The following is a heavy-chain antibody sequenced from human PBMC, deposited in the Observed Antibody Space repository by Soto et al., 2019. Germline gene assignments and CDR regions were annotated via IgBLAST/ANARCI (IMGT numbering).Heavy chain of an antibody. J-gene: IGHJ4*01. CDR3: ARPKGTFSSGSYYFDF. CDR2: IIPLFGTA. V-gene: IGHV1-69*01. Sequence: QVQLEQSGAEVKQPGSSVKVSCKTSGGTFRTYAINWVRQAPGQGLEWMGAIIPLFGTADYSQQFQGRVTITADESTSTASMELSRLRSDDTSVYFCARPKGTFSSGSYYFDFWGHGTLVTVSS. D-gene: IGHD6-19*01. CDR1: GGTFRTYA.